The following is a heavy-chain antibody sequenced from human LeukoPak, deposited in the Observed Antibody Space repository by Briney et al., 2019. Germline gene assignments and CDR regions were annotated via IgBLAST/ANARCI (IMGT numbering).Heavy chain of an antibody. CDR2: ISWNSGSI. CDR1: GFTFDDYA. Sequence: PGRSLRLSCAASGFTFDDYAMHWVRQAPGKGLEWVSGISWNSGSIGYADSVKGRFTISRDNAKNSLYLQMNSLRAEDTALYYCAKGAWFGELQIDYWGQGTLVTVSS. CDR3: AKGAWFGELQIDY. D-gene: IGHD3-10*01. V-gene: IGHV3-9*01. J-gene: IGHJ4*02.